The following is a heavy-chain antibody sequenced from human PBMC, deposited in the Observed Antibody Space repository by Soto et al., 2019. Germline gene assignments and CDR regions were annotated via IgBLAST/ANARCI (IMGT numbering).Heavy chain of an antibody. V-gene: IGHV4-31*03. D-gene: IGHD2-2*01. CDR2: IYYTGTT. J-gene: IGHJ4*02. CDR3: AREDETSNYFDY. Sequence: QVQLQESRPGLVKPSQALSLICTVSGGSISSGGHYWSWIRQHPGKGLEWIGYIYYTGTTYYNPSLRSRLTISVASARNQFSPRLSSVTAADTAVYYCAREDETSNYFDYWGQGTLVTVSS. CDR1: GGSISSGGHY.